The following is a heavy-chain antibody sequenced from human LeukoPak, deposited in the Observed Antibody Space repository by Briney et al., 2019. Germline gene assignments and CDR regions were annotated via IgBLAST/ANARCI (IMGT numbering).Heavy chain of an antibody. V-gene: IGHV3-7*01. CDR2: IKQDGSEK. CDR3: ARDDRDTAMALTY. CDR1: GFTFSSYW. J-gene: IGHJ4*02. D-gene: IGHD5-18*01. Sequence: GGSLRLSCAASGFTFSSYWMSWVRQAAGKGLEWVANIKQDGSEKYYVDSAKGRFTISRDNAKNSLYLQMNSLRAEDTAVYYCARDDRDTAMALTYWGQGTLVTVSS.